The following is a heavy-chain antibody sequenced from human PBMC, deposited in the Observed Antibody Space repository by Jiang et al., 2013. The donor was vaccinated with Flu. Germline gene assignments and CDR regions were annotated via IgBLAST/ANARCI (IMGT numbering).Heavy chain of an antibody. V-gene: IGHV3-7*01. Sequence: VQLLESGGGWVQPGGSLRLSCAASGLPFKIKWMTWVRQTPGKGLEWVANINPDGSQKDYVDSVKGRFIISRDNAKNSVFLQMNSLTADDTALYYCATNHLWGQGTLVTVSS. J-gene: IGHJ4*02. CDR2: INPDGSQK. CDR3: ATNHL. D-gene: IGHD2-8*01. CDR1: GLPFKIKW.